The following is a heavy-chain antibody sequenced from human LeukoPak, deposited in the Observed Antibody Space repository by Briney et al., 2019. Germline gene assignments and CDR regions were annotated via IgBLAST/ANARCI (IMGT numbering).Heavy chain of an antibody. Sequence: SETLSLTCTVSGGSISSYYWSWIRQPPGKGLEWIGYIYYSGSTNYNPSLKSRVTISVDTSKNQFSLKLSSVTAADTAVYYCASPTGYSSGWYGDYYMDVWGKGTTVTISS. CDR2: IYYSGST. CDR1: GGSISSYY. J-gene: IGHJ6*03. V-gene: IGHV4-59*08. D-gene: IGHD6-19*01. CDR3: ASPTGYSSGWYGDYYMDV.